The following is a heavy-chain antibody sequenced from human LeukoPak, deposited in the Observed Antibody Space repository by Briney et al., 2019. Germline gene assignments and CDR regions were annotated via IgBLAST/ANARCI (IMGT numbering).Heavy chain of an antibody. CDR3: ARQGPMDCVWGSYRQTDDY. V-gene: IGHV4-39*01. J-gene: IGHJ4*02. Sequence: SETLSLTCTVSGGSISSSSYYWGWIRQPPGKGPEWIGSIYYSGSTYYNPSLKSRVTISVDTSKNQFSLKLSSVTAADTAVYYCARQGPMDCVWGSYRQTDDYWGQGTLVTVSS. D-gene: IGHD3-16*02. CDR1: GGSISSSSYY. CDR2: IYYSGST.